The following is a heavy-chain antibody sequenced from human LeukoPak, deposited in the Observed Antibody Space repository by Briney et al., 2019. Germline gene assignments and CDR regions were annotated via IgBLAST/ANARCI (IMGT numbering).Heavy chain of an antibody. D-gene: IGHD3-9*01. CDR2: IYTSGST. Sequence: PSETLSHTCTVSGGSISSYYWSWIRQPAGKGLEWIGRIYTSGSTNYNPSLKSRVTMSVDTSKNQFSLKLSSVTAVDTAVYYCARVRGHDILTGWDYFDYWGQGTLVTVSS. CDR3: ARVRGHDILTGWDYFDY. J-gene: IGHJ4*02. V-gene: IGHV4-4*07. CDR1: GGSISSYY.